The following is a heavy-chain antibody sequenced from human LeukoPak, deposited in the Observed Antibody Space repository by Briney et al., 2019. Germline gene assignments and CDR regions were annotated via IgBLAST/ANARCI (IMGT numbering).Heavy chain of an antibody. CDR1: GGSISSYY. CDR3: ARDTGYCSGGSCLAFDY. CDR2: IYYSGST. V-gene: IGHV4-59*12. J-gene: IGHJ4*02. D-gene: IGHD2-15*01. Sequence: SETLSLTCTVSGGSISSYYWSWIRQPPGKGLEWIGSIYYSGSTYYNPSLKSRVTISVDTSKNQFSLKLSSVTAADTAVYYCARDTGYCSGGSCLAFDYWGQGTLVTVSS.